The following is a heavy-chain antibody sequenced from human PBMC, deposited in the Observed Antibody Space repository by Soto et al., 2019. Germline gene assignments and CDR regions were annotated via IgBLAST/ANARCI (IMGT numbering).Heavy chain of an antibody. D-gene: IGHD3-22*01. CDR3: ARAGYYDSSGYPYGGYYYYGMDV. CDR1: GFTFSSYA. CDR2: ISYDGSNK. Sequence: VQLVESGGGVVQPGRSLRLSCAASGFTFSSYAMHWVRQAPGKGLEWVAVISYDGSNKYYADSVKGRFTISRDNSKNTLYLQMNSLRAEDTAVYYCARAGYYDSSGYPYGGYYYYGMDVWGQGTTVTVSS. J-gene: IGHJ6*02. V-gene: IGHV3-30-3*01.